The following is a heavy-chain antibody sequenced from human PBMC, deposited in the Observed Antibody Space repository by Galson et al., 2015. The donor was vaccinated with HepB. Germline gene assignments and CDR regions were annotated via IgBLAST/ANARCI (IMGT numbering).Heavy chain of an antibody. J-gene: IGHJ3*02. CDR1: GYTFTGYY. D-gene: IGHD5-18*01. Sequence: SVKVSCKASGYTFTGYYMHWVRQAPGQGLEWMGWINPNSGDTNYTQKFQGWVTMTRDTSISTSYMELSRLRSDDTAVYYCAAGYSYGTGAFDIWGQGTMVTVSS. CDR3: AAGYSYGTGAFDI. V-gene: IGHV1-2*04. CDR2: INPNSGDT.